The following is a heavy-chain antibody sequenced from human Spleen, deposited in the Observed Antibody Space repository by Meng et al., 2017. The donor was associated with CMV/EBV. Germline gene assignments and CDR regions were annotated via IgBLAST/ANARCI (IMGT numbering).Heavy chain of an antibody. Sequence: GESLKISCAASGFTFSSYAMHWVRQAPGKGLEWVAVISYDGSNKYYADSVKGRFTISRDNAKNSLYLQMNNLRPEDTALYYCAKDRGTTSPYYYYGVDVWGQGTTVTVSS. CDR1: GFTFSSYA. D-gene: IGHD2-2*01. CDR3: AKDRGTTSPYYYYGVDV. CDR2: ISYDGSNK. J-gene: IGHJ6*02. V-gene: IGHV3-30-3*01.